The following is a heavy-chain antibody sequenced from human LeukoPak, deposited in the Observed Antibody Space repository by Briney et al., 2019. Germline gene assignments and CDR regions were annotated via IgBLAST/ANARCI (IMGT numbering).Heavy chain of an antibody. J-gene: IGHJ6*03. CDR2: IYTSGST. D-gene: IGHD3-10*01. Sequence: SETLSLTCTVSGGSISSYYWSWIRQPAGKGLEWIGRIYTSGSTNYNPSLKSRVTISVDTSKNQFSLKLSSVTAADTAVYYCARERYYGFSMDVWGKGTTVTVSS. V-gene: IGHV4-4*07. CDR3: ARERYYGFSMDV. CDR1: GGSISSYY.